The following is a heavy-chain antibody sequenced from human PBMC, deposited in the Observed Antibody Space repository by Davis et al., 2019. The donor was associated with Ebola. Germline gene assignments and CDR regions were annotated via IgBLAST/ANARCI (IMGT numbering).Heavy chain of an antibody. Sequence: PGGSLRLSCTVSGGSISSYYWGWIRQPPGKGLEWIGSIYYSGSTYYNPSLKSRVTISVDTSKNQFSLKLSSVTAADTAVYYCARDLGWTYYYDSSGSGDAFDIWGQGTMVTVSS. D-gene: IGHD3-22*01. CDR2: IYYSGST. CDR1: GGSISSYY. J-gene: IGHJ3*02. CDR3: ARDLGWTYYYDSSGSGDAFDI. V-gene: IGHV4-39*07.